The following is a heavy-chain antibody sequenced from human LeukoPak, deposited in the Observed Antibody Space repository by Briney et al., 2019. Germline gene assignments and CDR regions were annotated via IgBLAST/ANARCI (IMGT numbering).Heavy chain of an antibody. CDR3: ARDGWLYGDIRPIYFDY. CDR2: MNPNSGNT. V-gene: IGHV1-8*01. Sequence: ASVKVSCKASGYTFTSYDINWVRQATGQGLEWMGWMNPNSGNTGYAQKLQGRVTMTTDTSTSTAYMELRSLRSDDTAVYYCARDGWLYGDIRPIYFDYWGQGTLVTVSS. D-gene: IGHD4-17*01. J-gene: IGHJ4*02. CDR1: GYTFTSYD.